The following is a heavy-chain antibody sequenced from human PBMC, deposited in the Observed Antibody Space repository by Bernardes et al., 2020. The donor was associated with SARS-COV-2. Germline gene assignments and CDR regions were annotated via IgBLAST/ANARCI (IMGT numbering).Heavy chain of an antibody. V-gene: IGHV3-21*01. J-gene: IGHJ3*01. Sequence: GGSLRLSCAASGFTFSNHLFSWFRQAPGKGLEWVSSISGPGMYIYYGDSVKGRFTTSRDNTRTSVFLQMESLGAEDTAVYYCARDFGGTDWRFGFDVWGPGTMVHVSS. D-gene: IGHD3-9*01. CDR2: ISGPGMYI. CDR1: GFTFSNHL. CDR3: ARDFGGTDWRFGFDV.